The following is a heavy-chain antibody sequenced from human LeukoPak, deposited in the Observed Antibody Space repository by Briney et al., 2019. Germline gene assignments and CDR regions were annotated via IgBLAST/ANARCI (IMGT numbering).Heavy chain of an antibody. CDR3: AREGTAFDI. Sequence: GGSQRLSCAASGFTFSTNSMNWVRRAPGKGLEWVANMRQHGSDKYYADFVKGRFTISRDDAKQSVYLEMNSLGVEDTAVYYCAREGTAFDIWGQGTMVTVSS. J-gene: IGHJ3*02. D-gene: IGHD3-10*01. CDR1: GFTFSTNS. CDR2: MRQHGSDK. V-gene: IGHV3-7*01.